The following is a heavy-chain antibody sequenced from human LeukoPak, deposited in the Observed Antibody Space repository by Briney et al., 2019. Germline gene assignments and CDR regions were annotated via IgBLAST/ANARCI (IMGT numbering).Heavy chain of an antibody. J-gene: IGHJ2*01. CDR2: ISTDGSST. CDR3: ARGFWHFDL. Sequence: GGSLRLSCAASGFTFSDYWMHWVRQTPGKGLVWVSRISTDGSSTSYADFVKGRFTISRNNAKNTLYLQMNSLRVEDTAVYYCARGFWHFDLWGRGTLVTVSS. CDR1: GFTFSDYW. V-gene: IGHV3-74*01.